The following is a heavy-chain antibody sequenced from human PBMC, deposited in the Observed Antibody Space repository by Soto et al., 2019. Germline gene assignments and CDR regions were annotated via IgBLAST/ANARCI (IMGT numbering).Heavy chain of an antibody. CDR1: GGSMSSGDYW. Sequence: QLQLQESGPGLVKPSETLSRTCTVSGGSMSSGDYWWAWIRQVPGKELEWIGIAHVYYDGTTHSNPSLRSRVTISIATSYNQFSLKLNSVTAADTALYYCARQRGGDKWYFDVWGRGTLVTVSS. D-gene: IGHD3-10*01. V-gene: IGHV4-39*01. CDR3: ARQRGGDKWYFDV. CDR2: VYYDGTT. J-gene: IGHJ2*01.